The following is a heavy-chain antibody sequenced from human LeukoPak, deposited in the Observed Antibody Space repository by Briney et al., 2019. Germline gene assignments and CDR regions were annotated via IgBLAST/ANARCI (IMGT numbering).Heavy chain of an antibody. CDR2: INHSGST. Sequence: PSETLSLTCAVYGGSFSGYYWSWIRQPPGKGLEWIGEINHSGSTNYNPSLKSRVTIPVDTSKNQFSLKLSSVTAADTAVYYCARGTLDYDYVWGSYRYAFDIWGQGTMVTVSS. D-gene: IGHD3-16*02. CDR1: GGSFSGYY. J-gene: IGHJ3*02. V-gene: IGHV4-34*01. CDR3: ARGTLDYDYVWGSYRYAFDI.